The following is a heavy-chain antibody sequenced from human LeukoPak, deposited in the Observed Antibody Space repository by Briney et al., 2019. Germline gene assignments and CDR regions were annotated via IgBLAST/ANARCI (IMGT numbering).Heavy chain of an antibody. CDR1: GGSISSSNW. V-gene: IGHV4-4*02. D-gene: IGHD2-15*01. Sequence: SETLSLTCAVSGGSISSSNWWSWVRQPPGKGLEWIGEIYHSGSTNYNPSLKSRVTISVDTSKNQFSLKLSSVTAADTAVYYCARGHIVVVVAATQRIYNWFDPWGQGTLVTVSS. CDR3: ARGHIVVVVAATQRIYNWFDP. J-gene: IGHJ5*02. CDR2: IYHSGST.